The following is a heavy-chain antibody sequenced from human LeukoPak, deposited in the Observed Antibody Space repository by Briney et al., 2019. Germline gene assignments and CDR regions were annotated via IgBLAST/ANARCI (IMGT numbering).Heavy chain of an antibody. CDR3: ARGGYSGDFWSGSFDY. CDR1: GGSISSSSYY. CDR2: IYYSGST. V-gene: IGHV4-39*07. D-gene: IGHD3-3*01. J-gene: IGHJ4*02. Sequence: ASETLSLTCTVSGGSISSSSYYWGWIRQPPGKGLEWIGCIYYSGSTYYNPSLKSRVTISVDTSKNQFSLKLSSVTAADTAVYYCARGGYSGDFWSGSFDYWGQGTLVTVSS.